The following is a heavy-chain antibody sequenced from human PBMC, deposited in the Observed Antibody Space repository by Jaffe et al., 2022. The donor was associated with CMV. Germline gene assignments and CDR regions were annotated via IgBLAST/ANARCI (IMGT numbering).Heavy chain of an antibody. D-gene: IGHD2-15*01. CDR2: IKQDGSEK. CDR3: ARSIRRFGRGSLYYYYGMDV. CDR1: GFTFSSYW. Sequence: EVQLVESGGGLVQPGGSLRLSCAASGFTFSSYWMSWVRQAPGKGLEWVANIKQDGSEKYYVDSVKGRFTISRDNAKNSLYLQMNSLRAEDTAVYYCARSIRRFGRGSLYYYYGMDVWGQGTTVTVSS. J-gene: IGHJ6*02. V-gene: IGHV3-7*03.